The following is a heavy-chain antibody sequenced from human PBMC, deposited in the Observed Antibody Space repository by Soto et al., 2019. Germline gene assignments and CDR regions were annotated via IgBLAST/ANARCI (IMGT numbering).Heavy chain of an antibody. CDR1: GFAFSIYD. J-gene: IGHJ5*02. CDR2: IGTAGDT. Sequence: PGGSLRLAGAACGFAFSIYDLLWVRHATGKGLEWVSAIGTAGDTYYPGSVKGRFTISRENAKNSLYLQMNSLRAGDTAVYYCARGDLGYCSGGSCPPAPFDPWGQGT. V-gene: IGHV3-13*01. CDR3: ARGDLGYCSGGSCPPAPFDP. D-gene: IGHD2-15*01.